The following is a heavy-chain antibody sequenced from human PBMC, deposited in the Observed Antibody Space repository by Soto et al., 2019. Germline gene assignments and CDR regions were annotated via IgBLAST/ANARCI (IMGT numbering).Heavy chain of an antibody. CDR3: ARNQHSVVVPAARDWFDP. CDR1: GYTFTSYG. V-gene: IGHV1-18*01. J-gene: IGHJ5*02. CDR2: ISAYNGNT. Sequence: ASVKVSCKASGYTFTSYGISWVRQAPGQGLEWMGWISAYNGNTNYAQKLQGRVTMTTDTSTSTAYMELRSLRSDDTAVYYCARNQHSVVVPAARDWFDPWGQGTLVTVSS. D-gene: IGHD2-2*01.